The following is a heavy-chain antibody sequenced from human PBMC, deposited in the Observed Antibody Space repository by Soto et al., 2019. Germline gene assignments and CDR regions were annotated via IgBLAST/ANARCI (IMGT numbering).Heavy chain of an antibody. Sequence: ASVKVSCKASGYTFSSYDISWVRQAPGQGLEWMGWISTYNGNTNYAQKLQGRVTMTTDTSTSTAYMELRSLRSDDTAVYYCARGFRVAATRWWFDPWGQGTLVTVSS. J-gene: IGHJ5*02. V-gene: IGHV1-18*01. CDR2: ISTYNGNT. D-gene: IGHD2-15*01. CDR1: GYTFSSYD. CDR3: ARGFRVAATRWWFDP.